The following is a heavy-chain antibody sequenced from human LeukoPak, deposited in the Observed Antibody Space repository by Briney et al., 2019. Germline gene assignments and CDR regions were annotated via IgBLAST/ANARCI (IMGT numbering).Heavy chain of an antibody. CDR1: GYTFTGYY. V-gene: IGHV1-2*02. Sequence: ASVKVSCKASGYTFTGYYMHWVRQAPGQGLEWMGWINPNSGGTNYAQKFQGRVTMTRDTSISTAHMELSRLRSDDAAVYYCARRPIGYSYGYYFDYWGQGTLVTVSS. J-gene: IGHJ4*02. CDR2: INPNSGGT. CDR3: ARRPIGYSYGYYFDY. D-gene: IGHD5-18*01.